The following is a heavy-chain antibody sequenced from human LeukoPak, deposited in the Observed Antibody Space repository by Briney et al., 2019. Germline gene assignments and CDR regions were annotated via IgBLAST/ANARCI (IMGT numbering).Heavy chain of an antibody. Sequence: PGGSLRLSCAASGFTFSSYATHWVRQAPGKGLEWVAVISYDGSNKYYADSVKGRFTISRDNAKNSLYLQMNSLRAEDTALYYCARGTYYFDYWGQGTLVTVSS. J-gene: IGHJ4*02. CDR2: ISYDGSNK. CDR3: ARGTYYFDY. CDR1: GFTFSSYA. D-gene: IGHD1/OR15-1a*01. V-gene: IGHV3-30-3*01.